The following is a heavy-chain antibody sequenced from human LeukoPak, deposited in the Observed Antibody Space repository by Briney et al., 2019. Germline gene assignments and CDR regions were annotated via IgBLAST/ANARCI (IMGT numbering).Heavy chain of an antibody. J-gene: IGHJ3*02. CDR2: IRYDGSNK. V-gene: IGHV3-30*02. CDR1: GFTFSSYG. CDR3: AKDAGVAPGAFDI. Sequence: GGSLRLSCAASGFTFSSYGMHWVRQAPGKGLEWVAFIRYDGSNKYYADSVKGRFTISRDNSKNTLYLQMNSLRAEDTAVYYCAKDAGVAPGAFDIWGQGAMVTVSS. D-gene: IGHD7-27*01.